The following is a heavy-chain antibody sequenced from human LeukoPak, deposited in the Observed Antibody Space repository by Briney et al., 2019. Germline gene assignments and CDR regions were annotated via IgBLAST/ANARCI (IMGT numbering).Heavy chain of an antibody. Sequence: SETLSLTCTVSGDSIRSYYWSWIRQPPGKGLEWIGYLYYSGSTNYNPSPKSRVTISVDTSKNQFSLKLSSVTAADTAVYYCARGLNDALMVDYWGQGTLVTVSS. CDR3: ARGLNDALMVDY. D-gene: IGHD2-8*01. CDR1: GDSIRSYY. CDR2: LYYSGST. J-gene: IGHJ4*02. V-gene: IGHV4-59*01.